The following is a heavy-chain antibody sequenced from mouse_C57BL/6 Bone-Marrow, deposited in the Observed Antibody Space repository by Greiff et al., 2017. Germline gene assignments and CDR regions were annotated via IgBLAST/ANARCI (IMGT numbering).Heavy chain of an antibody. J-gene: IGHJ3*01. CDR1: GYTFTSYW. D-gene: IGHD2-2*01. Sequence: QVQLQQPGAELVMPGASVKLSCKASGYTFTSYWMHWVKQRPGQGLEWIGEIDPSDSYTNYNQKFKGKSTLTVDKSSSTAYMQLSSLTSEDSAVYYGAREGIYYGYEGWFAYWGQGTLVTVSA. CDR3: AREGIYYGYEGWFAY. CDR2: IDPSDSYT. V-gene: IGHV1-69*01.